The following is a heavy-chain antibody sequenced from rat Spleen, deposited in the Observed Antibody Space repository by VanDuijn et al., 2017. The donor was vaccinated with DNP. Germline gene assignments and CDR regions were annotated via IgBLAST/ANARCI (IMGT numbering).Heavy chain of an antibody. CDR3: ARALATVVPTGAMDA. D-gene: IGHD1-3*01. Sequence: QVQLKESGPGLVHPSQTLSLTCTVSGFSLTNYHVDWVRQPPGKGLEWMGRVQSDGNTDYNSVLKSRLSISRDTSKSQVFLKMNSVQTEDTATYFCARALATVVPTGAMDAWGHGVMVTVSS. V-gene: IGHV2-27*01. CDR1: GFSLTNYH. CDR2: VQSDGNT. J-gene: IGHJ2*01.